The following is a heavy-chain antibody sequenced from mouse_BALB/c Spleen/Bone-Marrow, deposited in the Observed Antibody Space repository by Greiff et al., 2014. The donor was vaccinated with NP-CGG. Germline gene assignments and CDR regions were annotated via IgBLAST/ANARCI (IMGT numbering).Heavy chain of an antibody. Sequence: QVHVKQSGPGLVAPSQSLSITCTVSGFSLTDYGIDWVRQPPGKGLEWLGMIWGDGTTDYNSALRSRLSINKDNSRSQVFLKMNSLQTDDTARYYCAREKYGNYYAMDYWGQGTSVTVSS. J-gene: IGHJ4*01. CDR1: GFSLTDYG. V-gene: IGHV2-6-7*01. D-gene: IGHD2-10*02. CDR2: IWGDGTT. CDR3: AREKYGNYYAMDY.